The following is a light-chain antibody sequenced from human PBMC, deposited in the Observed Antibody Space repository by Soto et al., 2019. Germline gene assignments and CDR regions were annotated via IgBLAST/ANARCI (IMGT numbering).Light chain of an antibody. Sequence: DIVMTQSPDSLAVSLGERATINCKSSQSVLYSSNNKNYLAWYQQKPGQPPKLLIYWASTRESGVPDRFSGSGSGTDFTLTICSLQAEDVSVYYCQQYYSIPWTFGQGTKVEIK. CDR2: WAS. J-gene: IGKJ1*01. V-gene: IGKV4-1*01. CDR3: QQYYSIPWT. CDR1: QSVLYSSNNKNY.